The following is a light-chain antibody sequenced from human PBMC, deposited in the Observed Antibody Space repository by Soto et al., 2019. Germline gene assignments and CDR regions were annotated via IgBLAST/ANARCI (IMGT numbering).Light chain of an antibody. V-gene: IGKV4-1*01. Sequence: DIVLTQSPDSLAVSLGERATIHCKSSQSLLSTSNYKNYLAWYQQKPGQPPNLLIYWASSRESGVPARFSGSGSGTDFTLTITSLQADAVAVYYCQSYYTAPSFGPGTKVHIK. CDR2: WAS. CDR3: QSYYTAPS. J-gene: IGKJ3*01. CDR1: QSLLSTSNYKNY.